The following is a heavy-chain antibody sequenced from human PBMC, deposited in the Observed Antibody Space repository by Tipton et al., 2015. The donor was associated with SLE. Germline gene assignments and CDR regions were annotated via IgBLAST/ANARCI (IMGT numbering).Heavy chain of an antibody. J-gene: IGHJ6*02. CDR1: GFTFSKYW. CDR2: INQDGSEK. D-gene: IGHD4-11*01. V-gene: IGHV3-7*01. CDR3: AKDLIMTTVLYGMDV. Sequence: SLRLSCAASGFTFSKYWMTWVRQAPGKGLEWVAIINQDGSEKQYEDSVKGRFTISRDNAKNSLYLQMNSLRGEDTAVYYCAKDLIMTTVLYGMDVWGQGTTVTVSS.